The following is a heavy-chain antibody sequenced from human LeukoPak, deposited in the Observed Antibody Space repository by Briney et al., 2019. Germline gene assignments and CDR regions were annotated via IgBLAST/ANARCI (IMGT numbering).Heavy chain of an antibody. Sequence: SETLSLTCSVSGDPIRSYYWSWVRQPPGKGLEWIGFIYSRGSTNYNPSHKSRVTISVDTSKNQFSLKLSSVTAADTAVYYCARHSTAPYCGGDCYWFDPWGQGTLVTVSS. CDR3: ARHSTAPYCGGDCYWFDP. J-gene: IGHJ5*02. D-gene: IGHD2-21*02. CDR2: IYSRGST. CDR1: GDPIRSYY. V-gene: IGHV4-4*09.